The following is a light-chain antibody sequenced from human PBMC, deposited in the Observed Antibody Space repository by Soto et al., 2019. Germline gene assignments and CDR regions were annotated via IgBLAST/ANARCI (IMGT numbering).Light chain of an antibody. Sequence: EVVMPPSRATLSVSLGERATLSCRVSQSVTTKLAWFQQKPGQAPRLLIYDASTWAANIPARFSGSGSGTDFTLTISRLQPEDFAVYYCQQYNCWPSRTFGQGTKVDIK. J-gene: IGKJ1*01. CDR3: QQYNCWPSRT. CDR1: QSVTTK. V-gene: IGKV3-15*01. CDR2: DAS.